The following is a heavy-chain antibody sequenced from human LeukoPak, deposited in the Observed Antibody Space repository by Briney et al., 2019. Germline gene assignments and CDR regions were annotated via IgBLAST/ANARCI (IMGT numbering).Heavy chain of an antibody. D-gene: IGHD2-2*01. J-gene: IGHJ4*02. CDR3: ARFVSGVVVVPAAAGYYYFDY. Sequence: SETLSLTCAVSGYSISSGYYWGWIRQPPGKGLEWIGSIYHSGSTYYNPSLKSRVTISVDTSKNQLSLKLRSVTAADTAVYYCARFVSGVVVVPAAAGYYYFDYWGQGTLVTVSS. CDR1: GYSISSGYY. CDR2: IYHSGST. V-gene: IGHV4-38-2*01.